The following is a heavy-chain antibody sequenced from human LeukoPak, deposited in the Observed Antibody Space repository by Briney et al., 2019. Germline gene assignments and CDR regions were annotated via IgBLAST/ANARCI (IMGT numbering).Heavy chain of an antibody. J-gene: IGHJ4*02. D-gene: IGHD3-22*01. CDR1: GFTFSSYA. Sequence: GSLRLSCAASGFTFSSYAMSWVRQAPGKGLEWVSAISGSGGSTYYADSVKGRFTISRDNSKNTLYLQMNSLRAEDTAVYYCAKDLGAHFHYHDSSGYYSPIFDYWGQGTLVTVSS. CDR2: ISGSGGST. CDR3: AKDLGAHFHYHDSSGYYSPIFDY. V-gene: IGHV3-23*01.